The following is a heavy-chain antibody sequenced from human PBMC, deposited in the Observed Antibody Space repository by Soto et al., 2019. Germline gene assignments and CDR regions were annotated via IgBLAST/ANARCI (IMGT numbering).Heavy chain of an antibody. D-gene: IGHD5-18*01. J-gene: IGHJ3*02. V-gene: IGHV1-3*04. CDR3: ARDRGYSYGLHAFDI. CDR2: INTGTDNT. CDR1: GYTCTDYA. Sequence: GASVKVSCKASGYTCTDYAIHWVRQAPGQRLEWMGWINTGTDNTKYSQKFQGRVTITRDTSASTAYMELSSLRSEDTAVYYCARDRGYSYGLHAFDIWGQGTMVTVSS.